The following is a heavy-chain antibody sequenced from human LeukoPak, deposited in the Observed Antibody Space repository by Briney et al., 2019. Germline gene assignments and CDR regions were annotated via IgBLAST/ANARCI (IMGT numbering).Heavy chain of an antibody. CDR3: AREGVDAFDI. V-gene: IGHV3-30*02. CDR2: IRHGNSDK. Sequence: GGSLRLSCAASGFSFSGYVMHWVRQAPGKGLEWVAFIRHGNSDKFYADSVKGRFTISSDKSKNTRYLQMNSLRPEDTAVYYCAREGVDAFDIWGQGTMVTVSS. J-gene: IGHJ3*02. CDR1: GFSFSGYV.